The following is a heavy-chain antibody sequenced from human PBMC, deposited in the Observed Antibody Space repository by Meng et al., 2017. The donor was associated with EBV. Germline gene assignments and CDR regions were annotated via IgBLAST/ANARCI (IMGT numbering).Heavy chain of an antibody. V-gene: IGHV1-69*01. CDR2: FLPRLGAP. CDR3: ASESGRGYTPDY. D-gene: IGHD3-10*01. CDR1: GGPFRYYA. J-gene: IGHJ4*02. Sequence: QVQVGQSAAEGKKPGSSVKVSCKTSGGPFRYYAISWVRQAPGQGLEWLGGFLPRLGAPNYAQKFHGRVKITADESTSTHYMDLSSLRSEDTAIYYCASESGRGYTPDYWGQGTLVTVSS.